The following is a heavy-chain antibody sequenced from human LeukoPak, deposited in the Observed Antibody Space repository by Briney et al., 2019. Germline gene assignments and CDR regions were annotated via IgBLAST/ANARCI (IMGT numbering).Heavy chain of an antibody. V-gene: IGHV4-59*12. CDR3: ARGGSGSSFGAFDI. D-gene: IGHD1-26*01. Sequence: SETLSLTCTVSGGSISSYYWSWIRQPPGKGLEWIGYIYYSGSTNYNPSLKSRVTISVDTSKNQFSLKLSSVTAADTAVYYCARGGSGSSFGAFDIWGQGTMVTVSS. CDR2: IYYSGST. CDR1: GGSISSYY. J-gene: IGHJ3*02.